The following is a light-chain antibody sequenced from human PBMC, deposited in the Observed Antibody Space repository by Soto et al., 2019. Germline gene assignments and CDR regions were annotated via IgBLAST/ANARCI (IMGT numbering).Light chain of an antibody. V-gene: IGKV3-11*01. Sequence: EIVLTQSPATLSLSPGERATLSCRASQSVSSYLAWYQQKPGQAPRLLIYDASNRATGIPARFSGGGSGTDFTLTISSLEPEDFAVYYCKQRSTTWTFGQGTKVEIK. CDR2: DAS. CDR1: QSVSSY. J-gene: IGKJ1*01. CDR3: KQRSTTWT.